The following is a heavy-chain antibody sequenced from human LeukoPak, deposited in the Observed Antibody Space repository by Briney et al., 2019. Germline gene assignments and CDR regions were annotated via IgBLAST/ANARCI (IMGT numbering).Heavy chain of an antibody. CDR1: GFTFRNYG. Sequence: GGSLRLSCVASGFTFRNYGMHWVRQAPGKGLEWVAFKRYDGTNEDYADSVKGRFTISRDNSKNTVSLQMNSLRTDDTAVYYCAKDGSSGWYGRLDYWGQGTLVTVSS. J-gene: IGHJ4*02. CDR3: AKDGSSGWYGRLDY. CDR2: KRYDGTNE. D-gene: IGHD6-19*01. V-gene: IGHV3-30*02.